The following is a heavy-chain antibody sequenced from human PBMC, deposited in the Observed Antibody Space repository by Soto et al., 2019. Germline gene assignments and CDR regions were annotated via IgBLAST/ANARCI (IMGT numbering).Heavy chain of an antibody. CDR2: IKQDGSEK. J-gene: IGHJ6*03. CDR3: ARDSGHYYYYMDV. D-gene: IGHD3-10*01. V-gene: IGHV3-7*01. Sequence: GGSLILSCAASGFTFSSYVMSWVRQAPGKGLEWVANIKQDGSEKYYVDSVKGRFTISRDNAKNSLYLQMNSLRAEDTAVYYCARDSGHYYYYMDVWGKGTTVTVSS. CDR1: GFTFSSYV.